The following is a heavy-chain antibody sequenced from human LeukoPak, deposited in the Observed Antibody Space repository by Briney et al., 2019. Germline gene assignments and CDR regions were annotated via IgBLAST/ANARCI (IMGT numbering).Heavy chain of an antibody. CDR2: IYHSGST. Sequence: SETLSLTCAVSGYSISSGYYWGWIRQPPGKGLEWIGSIYHSGSTYYNPSLKSRVTISVDTSKNQFSLKLSSVTAADTAVYYCARAVVAATNWFDPWGQGTLVTVSS. D-gene: IGHD2-15*01. CDR3: ARAVVAATNWFDP. J-gene: IGHJ5*02. V-gene: IGHV4-38-2*01. CDR1: GYSISSGYY.